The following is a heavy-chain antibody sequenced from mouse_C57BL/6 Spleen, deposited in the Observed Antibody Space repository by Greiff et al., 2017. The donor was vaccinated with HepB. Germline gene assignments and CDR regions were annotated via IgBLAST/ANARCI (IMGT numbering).Heavy chain of an antibody. D-gene: IGHD1-1*01. Sequence: VQLQQPGAELVMPGASVKLSCKASGYTFTSYWMHWVKQRPGQGLEWIGEIDPSDSYTNYNQKFKGKSTLTVDKSSSTAYMQLSSLTSEDSAVYYCASFTTVGAYWGQGTLVTVSA. V-gene: IGHV1-69*01. CDR2: IDPSDSYT. J-gene: IGHJ3*01. CDR1: GYTFTSYW. CDR3: ASFTTVGAY.